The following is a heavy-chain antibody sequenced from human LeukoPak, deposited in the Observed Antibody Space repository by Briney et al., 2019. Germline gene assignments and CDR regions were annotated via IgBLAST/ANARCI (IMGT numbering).Heavy chain of an antibody. V-gene: IGHV3-30*02. CDR3: AKDRLGNKYYFDY. Sequence: PGGSLRLSCAASGFTFSSYGMHWVRQAPGKGLEWVAFIRYDGSNKYYADSVKGRFTISRDNSKNTLYLQMNSLRAEDTAVYYCAKDRLGNKYYFDYWGQGTLVTVSS. D-gene: IGHD3-9*01. J-gene: IGHJ4*02. CDR2: IRYDGSNK. CDR1: GFTFSSYG.